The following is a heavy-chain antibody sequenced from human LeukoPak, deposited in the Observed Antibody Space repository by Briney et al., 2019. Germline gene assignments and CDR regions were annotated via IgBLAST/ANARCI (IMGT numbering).Heavy chain of an antibody. CDR3: ARDRRGMATIIDY. D-gene: IGHD5-24*01. Sequence: GGSLRLSCAASGFTFSSYGMHWVRQAPGKGLEWVAVIWYDGSNKYYADSVKGRFTISRDNSKNTLYLQMNSLRAEDTAVYYCARDRRGMATIIDYWGQGTLVTVSS. V-gene: IGHV3-33*01. CDR1: GFTFSSYG. J-gene: IGHJ4*02. CDR2: IWYDGSNK.